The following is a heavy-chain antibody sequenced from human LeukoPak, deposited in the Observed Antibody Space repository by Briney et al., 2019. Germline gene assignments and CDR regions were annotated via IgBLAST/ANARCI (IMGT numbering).Heavy chain of an antibody. CDR1: GFSLSTSGVG. V-gene: IGHV2-5*02. J-gene: IGHJ4*02. CDR3: AHFNSINYYDSSGPWGY. CDR2: IYWDDDK. Sequence: SGPTLVKPTQTLTLTCTFSGFSLSTSGVGVGWIRQPPGKALEWLALIYWDDDKRYSPSLKSRLTITKDTSKNQVVLTMTNMDPVDTATYYSAHFNSINYYDSSGPWGYWGQGTLVTVSS. D-gene: IGHD3-22*01.